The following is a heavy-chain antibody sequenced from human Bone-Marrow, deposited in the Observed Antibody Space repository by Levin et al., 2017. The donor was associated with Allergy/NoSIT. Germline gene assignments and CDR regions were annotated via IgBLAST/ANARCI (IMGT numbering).Heavy chain of an antibody. CDR2: IRSAVYGATS. Sequence: QPGGSLRLSCRASGVTFGRYAMTWFRQAPGKGLEWVGFIRSAVYGATSEYAASVRGRFTISRDDSTSTLYLEMNSLKVEDTAVYYCSRKRWLQGLDFDNWGQGTLVTVSS. CDR3: SRKRWLQGLDFDN. D-gene: IGHD5-24*01. V-gene: IGHV3-49*03. CDR1: GVTFGRYA. J-gene: IGHJ4*02.